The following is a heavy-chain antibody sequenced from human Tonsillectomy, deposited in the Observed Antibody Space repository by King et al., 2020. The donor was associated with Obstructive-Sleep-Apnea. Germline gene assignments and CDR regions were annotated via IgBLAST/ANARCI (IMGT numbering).Heavy chain of an antibody. CDR3: ARLEMGAMAPPLDS. J-gene: IGHJ4*02. CDR2: IDPSDSFT. Sequence: QLVQSGAEVKKPGESLRISCKGSGYSFTNYWISWVRQMPGKGPEWMGRIDPSDSFTKFSPSFQGHVTISADKSISTAYLQGNSLKASDTAMYYCARLEMGAMAPPLDSWGQGTLVTVSS. D-gene: IGHD1-1*01. V-gene: IGHV5-10-1*01. CDR1: GYSFTNYW.